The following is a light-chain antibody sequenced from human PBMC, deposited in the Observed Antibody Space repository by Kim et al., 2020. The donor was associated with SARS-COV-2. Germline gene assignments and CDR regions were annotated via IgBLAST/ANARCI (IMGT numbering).Light chain of an antibody. CDR1: QDISSW. CDR3: QQTNSFPLT. V-gene: IGKV1-12*01. Sequence: ASVGDRVTITCRASQDISSWLGWYQQKAGKAPKVLIYAASSLQSGVPPRFSGSGSGTDFTLTISSLQPEDFATYYCQQTNSFPLTFGQGTKVDIK. CDR2: AAS. J-gene: IGKJ1*01.